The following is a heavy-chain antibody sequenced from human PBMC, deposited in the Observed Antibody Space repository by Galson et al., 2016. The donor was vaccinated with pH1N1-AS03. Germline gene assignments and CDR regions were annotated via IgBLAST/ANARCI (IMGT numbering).Heavy chain of an antibody. CDR2: VSHDGNT. V-gene: IGHV4-59*08. Sequence: SETLSLTCSVSGGSITTDYWNWIRQPPGKGLEWIGYVSHDGNTNYNPSLYSRVTMSVDTSKNQFSLKLNSVSAADTAVYYCARMRVVAASDTSGYYYFDYWGQGLPVTVSS. J-gene: IGHJ4*02. CDR1: GGSITTDY. CDR3: ARMRVVAASDTSGYYYFDY. D-gene: IGHD3-22*01.